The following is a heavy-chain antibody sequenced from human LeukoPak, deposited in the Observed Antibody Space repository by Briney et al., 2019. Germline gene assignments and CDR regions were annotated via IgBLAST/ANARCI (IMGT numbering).Heavy chain of an antibody. Sequence: ASVTVSCRASGYTFTGYYMHWVRQAPGQGLEWMGWINPNSGGTNYAQKFQGRVTMTRDTSISTAYMELSRLRSDDTAVYYCARDLAPLREELLYYFDYWGQGTLVTVSS. V-gene: IGHV1-2*02. CDR1: GYTFTGYY. D-gene: IGHD1-26*01. J-gene: IGHJ4*02. CDR2: INPNSGGT. CDR3: ARDLAPLREELLYYFDY.